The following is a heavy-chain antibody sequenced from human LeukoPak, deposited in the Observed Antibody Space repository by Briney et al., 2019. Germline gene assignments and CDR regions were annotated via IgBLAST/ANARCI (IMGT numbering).Heavy chain of an antibody. D-gene: IGHD2-15*01. CDR2: IYSGGST. Sequence: GGSLRLSCAASGFSVSNNYMSWVRQAPGKGLEWVSVIYSGGSTFYADSVKGRFTISRDNSKNTLYRQMNSLRAEDTAVYYCASDSYSPEYFQHWGQGTLVTVSS. V-gene: IGHV3-66*01. CDR3: ASDSYSPEYFQH. J-gene: IGHJ1*01. CDR1: GFSVSNNY.